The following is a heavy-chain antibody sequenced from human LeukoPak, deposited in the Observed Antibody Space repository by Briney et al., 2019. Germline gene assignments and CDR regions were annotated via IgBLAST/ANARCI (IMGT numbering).Heavy chain of an antibody. Sequence: SETLSLTCTVSGGSISSSSYYWGWIRRPPGKGLEWIGSIYYSGSTYYNPSLKSRVTISVDTSKNQFSLKLSSVTAADTAVYYCARRIAYYRYWGQGTLVTVSS. D-gene: IGHD3-10*01. CDR1: GGSISSSSYY. CDR2: IYYSGST. CDR3: ARRIAYYRY. V-gene: IGHV4-39*01. J-gene: IGHJ4*02.